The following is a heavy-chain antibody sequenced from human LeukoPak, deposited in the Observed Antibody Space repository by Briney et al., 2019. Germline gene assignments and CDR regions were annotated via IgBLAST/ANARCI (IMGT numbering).Heavy chain of an antibody. CDR1: GYTSTGYY. J-gene: IGHJ4*02. V-gene: IGHV1-2*02. D-gene: IGHD3-22*01. CDR2: INPNSGGT. CDR3: ARGPQEYYYDSSGYSGANDY. Sequence: ASVKVSCKASGYTSTGYYMHWVRQAPGQGLEWMGWINPNSGGTNYAQKFQGRVTMTRNTSVSTAYMELSSLRSEDTAVYYCARGPQEYYYDSSGYSGANDYWGQGTLVTVSS.